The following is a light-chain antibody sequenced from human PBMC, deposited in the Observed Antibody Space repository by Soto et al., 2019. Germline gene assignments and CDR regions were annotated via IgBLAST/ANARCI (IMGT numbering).Light chain of an antibody. Sequence: QSVLTQPASVSGSPGQSITISCTGTSSDVGGYNFVSWYQQHPGKVPKLMIYDVGNRPSGVSDRFTGSKSGNTASLIISGLQAEDEADYYCSSYTTSSTVVIGGGTKVTVL. CDR2: DVG. CDR1: SSDVGGYNF. CDR3: SSYTTSSTVV. V-gene: IGLV2-14*01. J-gene: IGLJ2*01.